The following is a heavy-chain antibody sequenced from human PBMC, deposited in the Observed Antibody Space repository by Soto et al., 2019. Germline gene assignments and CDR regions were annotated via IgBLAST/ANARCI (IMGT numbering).Heavy chain of an antibody. J-gene: IGHJ5*02. D-gene: IGHD6-19*01. CDR3: AHRGRIAVAGGINWFDP. CDR1: GFSLSTSGVG. V-gene: IGHV2-5*02. CDR2: IYWDDDK. Sequence: QITLKESGPTLVKPTQTLTLTCTFSGFSLSTSGVGVGWIRQPPGKALEWLALIYWDDDKRYSPSLKGRLTIPKAPSKDQVVLTMTNMEPVDTATYSSAHRGRIAVAGGINWFDPWGQGTLVTVSS.